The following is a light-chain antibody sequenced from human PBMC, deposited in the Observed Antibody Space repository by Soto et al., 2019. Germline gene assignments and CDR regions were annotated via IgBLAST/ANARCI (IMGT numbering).Light chain of an antibody. V-gene: IGLV2-14*01. J-gene: IGLJ2*01. CDR3: TSYTSSSTLV. Sequence: QSALTQPASVSGSPGQSITISCTGTSSDVGGYNFVSWYQHHPGKAPKLMVYAVTNRPSGVSNRFSGSKSGSTASLTISGLRAEDEADYYCTSYTSSSTLVFGGGTKVTVL. CDR2: AVT. CDR1: SSDVGGYNF.